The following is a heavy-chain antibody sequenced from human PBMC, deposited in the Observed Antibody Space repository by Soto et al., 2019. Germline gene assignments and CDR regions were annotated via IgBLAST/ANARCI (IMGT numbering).Heavy chain of an antibody. CDR3: ATDGAGFGEKYYYYGMDV. CDR1: GYTLTELS. D-gene: IGHD3-10*01. V-gene: IGHV1-24*01. J-gene: IGHJ6*02. CDR2: FDPEDGET. Sequence: GASVKVSCKVSGYTLTELSMHWVRQAPGKGLEWMGGFDPEDGETIYAQKFQGRVTMTEDTSTDTAYMELSSLRSEDTAVYYCATDGAGFGEKYYYYGMDVWGQGTTVTVS.